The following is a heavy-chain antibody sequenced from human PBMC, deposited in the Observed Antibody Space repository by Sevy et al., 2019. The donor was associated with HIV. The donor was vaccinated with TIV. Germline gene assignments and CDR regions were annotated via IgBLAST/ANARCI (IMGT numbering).Heavy chain of an antibody. V-gene: IGHV3-21*01. J-gene: IGHJ4*02. CDR3: ATLYSGSYSGFDY. CDR2: ISSSSSYI. D-gene: IGHD1-26*01. Sequence: GGSLRLSCAASGFTFSSYSMNWVRQAPGKGLEWLSSISSSSSYIYYADSVKGRFTISRDNAKNSLYLQMNSLRAEDTAVYYCATLYSGSYSGFDYWGQGTLVTVSS. CDR1: GFTFSSYS.